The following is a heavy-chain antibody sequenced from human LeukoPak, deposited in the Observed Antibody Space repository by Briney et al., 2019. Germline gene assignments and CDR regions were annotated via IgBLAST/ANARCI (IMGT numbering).Heavy chain of an antibody. D-gene: IGHD3-10*01. CDR2: IWYDGNNK. CDR3: AKSYDNHNWYFHL. CDR1: GFTFSTYG. J-gene: IGHJ2*01. Sequence: GGPLRLSCAASGFTFSTYGMNWVRHAPGEGLEWVAIIWYDGNNKSYYDAVKGRFTISRDNSKNTLYLQMISLRADDTAVYYCAKSYDNHNWYFHLWGRGTLVTVSS. V-gene: IGHV3-33*06.